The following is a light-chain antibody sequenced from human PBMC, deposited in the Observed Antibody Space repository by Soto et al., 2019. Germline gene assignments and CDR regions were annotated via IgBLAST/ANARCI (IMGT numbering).Light chain of an antibody. Sequence: QSALTQPPSASGSPGQSVTISCTGTSSDVGAYKYVSWYQQHPGKAPKLMIYAVSERPSGISFRFSGSKSGNTASLTISGLQAEDEADYYCSSYTSKSSLIFGGGTKLTVL. CDR1: SSDVGAYKY. CDR3: SSYTSKSSLI. V-gene: IGLV2-14*01. CDR2: AVS. J-gene: IGLJ2*01.